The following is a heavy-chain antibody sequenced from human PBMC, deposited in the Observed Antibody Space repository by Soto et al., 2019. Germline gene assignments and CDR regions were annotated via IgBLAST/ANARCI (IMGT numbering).Heavy chain of an antibody. Sequence: SVKVSCKASGYIFTNNDVSWVRQATGQGLEWMGWMNPGSGDTGYAQKFQGRVTMTRDISIATAYMELSSLRSDDTAIYYCARMATFGSLNWFDPWGQGTLVTV. J-gene: IGHJ5*02. D-gene: IGHD3-16*01. CDR3: ARMATFGSLNWFDP. CDR1: GYIFTNND. V-gene: IGHV1-8*01. CDR2: MNPGSGDT.